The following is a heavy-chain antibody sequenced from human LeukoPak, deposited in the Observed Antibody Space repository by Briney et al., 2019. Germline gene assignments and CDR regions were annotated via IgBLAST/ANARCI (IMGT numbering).Heavy chain of an antibody. CDR2: IGIDSGNT. D-gene: IGHD5-24*01. V-gene: IGHV3-48*01. J-gene: IGHJ4*02. CDR1: GFTFSDYS. CDR3: ARDYKYAFDN. Sequence: GGSLRLSCAASGFTFSDYSMNWVRQAPGEGLEWISYIGIDSGNTNYADSVKCRFTISGDKAKNSLYLQMNSLRVEDTAVYYCARDYKYAFDNWGQGTLVTVSS.